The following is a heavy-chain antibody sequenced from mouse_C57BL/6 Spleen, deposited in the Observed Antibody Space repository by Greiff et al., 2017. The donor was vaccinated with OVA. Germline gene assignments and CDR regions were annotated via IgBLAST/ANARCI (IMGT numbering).Heavy chain of an antibody. CDR1: GYTFTDYY. J-gene: IGHJ1*03. CDR3: ARSLNRWVSYFDV. D-gene: IGHD4-1*01. Sequence: VQLQQSGPELVKPGASVKISCKASGYTFTDYYMNWVKQSHGKSLEWIGDINPNNGGTSYNQKFKGKATLTVDKSSSTAYMELRSLTSEDSAVYYCARSLNRWVSYFDVWGTGTTVTVSS. CDR2: INPNNGGT. V-gene: IGHV1-26*01.